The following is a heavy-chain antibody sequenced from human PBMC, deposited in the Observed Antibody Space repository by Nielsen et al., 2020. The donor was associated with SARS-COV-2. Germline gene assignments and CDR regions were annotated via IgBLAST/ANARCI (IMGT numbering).Heavy chain of an antibody. V-gene: IGHV1-69*13. D-gene: IGHD6-6*01. Sequence: SVKVSCKASGGTFSSYAISWVRQAPGQGLEWMGGIIPIFGTANYAQKFQGRVTITADESTSTAYMELSSLRSDDTAVYYCARAGRGYSSSPTWGQGTLVTVSS. CDR2: IIPIFGTA. CDR3: ARAGRGYSSSPT. CDR1: GGTFSSYA. J-gene: IGHJ4*02.